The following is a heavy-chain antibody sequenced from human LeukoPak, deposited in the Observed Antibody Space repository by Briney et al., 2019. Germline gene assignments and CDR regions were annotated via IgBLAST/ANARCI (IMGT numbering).Heavy chain of an antibody. Sequence: SETLSLICTVSGGSISSYYWSWIRQPPGKGLEWIGYIYYSGSTNYNPSLKSRVTISVDTSKNQFSLKLSSVTAADTAVYYCARVLAVAGEFDYWGQGTLVTVSS. V-gene: IGHV4-59*01. CDR3: ARVLAVAGEFDY. D-gene: IGHD6-19*01. CDR1: GGSISSYY. CDR2: IYYSGST. J-gene: IGHJ4*02.